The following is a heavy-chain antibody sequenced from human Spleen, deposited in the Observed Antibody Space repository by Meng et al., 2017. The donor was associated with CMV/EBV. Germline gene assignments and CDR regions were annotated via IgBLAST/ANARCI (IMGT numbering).Heavy chain of an antibody. CDR1: GYTFSDYN. V-gene: IGHV1-2*02. J-gene: IGHJ4*02. CDR3: ARAYSSGWYGIDY. D-gene: IGHD6-19*01. CDR2: INPKSGGT. Sequence: CRTSGYTFSDYNIHWVRQAPGQGLEWMGWINPKSGGTNYAQKFRDTVTMIRDTSISTGYMELSRLTSGDTAVYYCARAYSSGWYGIDYWGQGTLVTVSS.